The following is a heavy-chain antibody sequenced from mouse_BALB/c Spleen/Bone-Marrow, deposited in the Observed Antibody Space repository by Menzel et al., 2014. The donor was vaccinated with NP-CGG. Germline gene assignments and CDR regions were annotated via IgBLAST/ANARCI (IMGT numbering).Heavy chain of an antibody. CDR3: SRTYGYFDY. Sequence: QVQLQQSGAELVRPGASVKLSCKASGYTFTSYWINWVRQRPGQGLEWIGNIYPSDNYTNYNQKFKDKATLTVDKSSSTAYMQISSPTSEDSAVYYCSRTYGYFDYWGQGTTLTVSS. V-gene: IGHV1-69*02. CDR2: IYPSDNYT. CDR1: GYTFTSYW. D-gene: IGHD1-1*02. J-gene: IGHJ2*01.